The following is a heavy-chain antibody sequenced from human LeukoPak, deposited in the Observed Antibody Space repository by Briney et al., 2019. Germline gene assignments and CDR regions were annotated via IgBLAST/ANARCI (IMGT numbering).Heavy chain of an antibody. CDR3: AKGAIFGVPIRGYGMDV. J-gene: IGHJ6*02. D-gene: IGHD3-3*01. V-gene: IGHV1-8*01. Sequence: ASVKVSCKASGYTFTIFDINWVRQAPGQGLEWVGWMNPKTGDTVYAQNFQGRVTMTRDTSIGTAYMELNSLRSEDTAVYYCAKGAIFGVPIRGYGMDVWGQGTSVTVSS. CDR2: MNPKTGDT. CDR1: GYTFTIFD.